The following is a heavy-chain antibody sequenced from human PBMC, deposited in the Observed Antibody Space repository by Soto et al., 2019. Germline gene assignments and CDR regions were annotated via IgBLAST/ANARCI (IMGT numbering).Heavy chain of an antibody. J-gene: IGHJ5*02. CDR3: ARDQGYCSGGSCYSLDP. D-gene: IGHD2-15*01. CDR2: IYYSGST. V-gene: IGHV4-59*01. Sequence: PSETLSLTCTVSGGSISSYYWSWIRQPPGKGLEWIGYIYYSGSTNYNPSLKSRVTISVDTSKNQFSLKLSSVTAADTAVYYRARDQGYCSGGSCYSLDPWGQGTLVTVSS. CDR1: GGSISSYY.